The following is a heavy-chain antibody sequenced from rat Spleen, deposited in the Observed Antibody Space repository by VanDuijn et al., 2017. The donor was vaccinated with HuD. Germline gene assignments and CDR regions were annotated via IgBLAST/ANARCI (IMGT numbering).Heavy chain of an antibody. J-gene: IGHJ3*01. Sequence: EVQLVESGGGLVQPGGSLKLSCVASGFTFNNYWMTWIRQAPGKGLEWVASITNASGRTYYPDSVKGRFTISRNNPKTTLYLQMNNLRSEDTAMYYCTSGGVTTRLNWFAYWGQGTLVTVSS. CDR1: GFTFNNYW. V-gene: IGHV5-31*01. CDR2: ITNASGRT. D-gene: IGHD1-10*01. CDR3: TSGGVTTRLNWFAY.